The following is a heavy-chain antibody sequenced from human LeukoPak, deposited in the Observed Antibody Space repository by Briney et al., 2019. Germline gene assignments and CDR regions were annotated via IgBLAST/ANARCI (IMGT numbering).Heavy chain of an antibody. Sequence: PGGSLRLSCAASGFTFSNAWMSWGRQAPGKGLEWVGRIKSKTDGGKTENAAPVEGRFTISRDDSKNTLYLQMNSLKTADTAVYYCTTLLWFGESTQYFDYWGQGNLVTVSS. D-gene: IGHD3-10*01. CDR2: IKSKTDGGKT. CDR1: GFTFSNAW. CDR3: TTLLWFGESTQYFDY. J-gene: IGHJ4*02. V-gene: IGHV3-15*01.